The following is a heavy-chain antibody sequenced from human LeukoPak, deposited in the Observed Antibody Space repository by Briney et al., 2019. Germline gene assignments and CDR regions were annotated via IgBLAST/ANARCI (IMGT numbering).Heavy chain of an antibody. CDR2: IYTSGST. CDR3: ARDSVWSGYYNGWFDP. CDR1: GGSISSYY. D-gene: IGHD3-3*01. V-gene: IGHV4-4*07. J-gene: IGHJ5*02. Sequence: SETLSLTCTASGGSISSYYWSWIRQPAGKGLEWIGRIYTSGSTNYNPSLKSRVTMSVDTSKNQFSLKLSSVAAADTAVYYCARDSVWSGYYNGWFDPWGQGTLVTVSS.